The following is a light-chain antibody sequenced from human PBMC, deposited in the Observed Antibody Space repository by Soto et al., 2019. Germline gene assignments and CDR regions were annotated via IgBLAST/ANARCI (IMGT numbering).Light chain of an antibody. J-gene: IGLJ2*01. CDR3: SSYTSSNTFVV. CDR1: SSDVGGYNY. Sequence: QSALTQPASVSGSPGQPLTISCTGTSSDVGGYNYVSWYQQHPGKAPKLMIYEVSNRPSGVSNRFSGSKSGNTASLTISGLQAEDEADYYCSSYTSSNTFVVFGGGTKVTVL. CDR2: EVS. V-gene: IGLV2-14*01.